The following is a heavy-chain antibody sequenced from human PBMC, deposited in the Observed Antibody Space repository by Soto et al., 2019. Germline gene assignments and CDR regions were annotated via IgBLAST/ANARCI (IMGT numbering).Heavy chain of an antibody. D-gene: IGHD3-3*01. CDR3: ARGPSHYDFWSGYLFDY. CDR1: AYTFTSYG. CDR2: ISAYNGNT. J-gene: IGHJ4*02. V-gene: IGHV1-18*01. Sequence: SVKVSCKASAYTFTSYGISWVRQAPGQGLEWMGWISAYNGNTNYAQKLQGRVTMTTDTSTSTAYMELRSLRSDDTAVYYCARGPSHYDFWSGYLFDYWGQGTLVTVSS.